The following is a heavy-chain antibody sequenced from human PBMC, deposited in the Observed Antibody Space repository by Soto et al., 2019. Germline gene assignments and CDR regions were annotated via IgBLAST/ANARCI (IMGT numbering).Heavy chain of an antibody. CDR3: ARVRVEMATIWAFDI. CDR2: ISYDGSNK. V-gene: IGHV3-30-3*01. CDR1: GFTFSSYA. D-gene: IGHD5-12*01. J-gene: IGHJ3*02. Sequence: QVQLVESGGGVVQPGRSLRLSCAASGFTFSSYAMHWVRQAPGKGLEWVAVISYDGSNKYYADSVKGRFTISRDNSKTTLYLQMNSLRAEDTAVYYCARVRVEMATIWAFDIWGQGTMVTVSS.